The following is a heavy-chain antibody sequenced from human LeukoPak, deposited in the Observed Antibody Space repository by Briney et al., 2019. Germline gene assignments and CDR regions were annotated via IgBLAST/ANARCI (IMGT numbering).Heavy chain of an antibody. V-gene: IGHV5-51*01. CDR1: GYSFTSYW. CDR2: IYPGDSDT. CDR3: ARHVGGHLVLNAFDI. J-gene: IGHJ3*02. D-gene: IGHD1-26*01. Sequence: GESLKISCKGSGYSFTSYWIGWVRQMPGKGLEWMGNIYPGDSDTRYSPSFQGQVTISADKSISTAYLQWSSLKASDTAMYYCARHVGGHLVLNAFDIWGQGTMATVSS.